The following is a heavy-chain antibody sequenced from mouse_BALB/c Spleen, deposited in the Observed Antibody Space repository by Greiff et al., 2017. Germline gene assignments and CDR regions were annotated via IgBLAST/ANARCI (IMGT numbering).Heavy chain of an antibody. V-gene: IGHV1-12*01. J-gene: IGHJ4*01. CDR2: IYPGNGDT. CDR1: GYTFTSYN. D-gene: IGHD1-1*01. CDR3: ARYYGVYAMDY. Sequence: QVQLQQPEAELVKPGASVKMSCKASGYTFTSYNMHWVKQTPGQGLEWIGAIYPGNGDTSYNQKFKGKATLTADKSSSTAYMQLSSLTSEDSAVYYCARYYGVYAMDYWGQGTSVTVSS.